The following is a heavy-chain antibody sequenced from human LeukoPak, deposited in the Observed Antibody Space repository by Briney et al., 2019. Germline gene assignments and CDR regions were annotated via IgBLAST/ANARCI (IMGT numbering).Heavy chain of an antibody. CDR3: ASYYASGVSANDYYGMDV. CDR1: GYSISSGYY. D-gene: IGHD3-10*01. Sequence: AETLSLTCAVSGYSISSGYYWGWVRQPPGEVLGGIVILYHCRGTYYNPSLKGRVTISMDTSKNQFSLRLSSVTAADTAVYYCASYYASGVSANDYYGMDVWGKGTTVTVSS. J-gene: IGHJ6*04. V-gene: IGHV4-38-2*01. CDR2: LYHCRGT.